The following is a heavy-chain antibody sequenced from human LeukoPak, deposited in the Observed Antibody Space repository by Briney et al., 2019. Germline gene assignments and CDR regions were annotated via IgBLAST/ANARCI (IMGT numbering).Heavy chain of an antibody. Sequence: GGSLRLSCAASGXTVSSNYMSWVRQAPGKGLEWVSVIYSDGSTYYADSVKGRFTISRDNSKNTLYLQMNSLRAEDTAVYYCARGPPDGLFDYWGQGTLVTVSS. CDR1: GXTVSSNY. CDR3: ARGPPDGLFDY. D-gene: IGHD1-14*01. V-gene: IGHV3-53*01. CDR2: IYSDGST. J-gene: IGHJ4*02.